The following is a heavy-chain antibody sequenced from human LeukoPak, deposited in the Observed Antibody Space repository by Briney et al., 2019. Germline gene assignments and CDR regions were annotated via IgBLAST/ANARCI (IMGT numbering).Heavy chain of an antibody. CDR2: IYTSGST. Sequence: SETLSLTCAVSGGSISSGSYYWSWIRQPAGKGLEWIGRIYTSGSTNYNPSLKSRVTISVDTSKNQFSLKLSSVTAADTAVYYCASGLRYFDLYYWGQGTLVTVSS. CDR1: GGSISSGSYY. CDR3: ASGLRYFDLYY. D-gene: IGHD3-9*01. J-gene: IGHJ4*02. V-gene: IGHV4-61*02.